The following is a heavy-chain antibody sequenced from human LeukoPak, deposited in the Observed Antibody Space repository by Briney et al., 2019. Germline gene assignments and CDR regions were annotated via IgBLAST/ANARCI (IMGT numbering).Heavy chain of an antibody. CDR2: ISSSSSYI. V-gene: IGHV3-21*01. Sequence: GGSLRLSCAASGFTFSSYSMNWVRQAPGKGLEWVSSISSSSSYIYYADSVKGRFTSSRDNAKNSLYLQMNSLRAEHTAVYYCARDPPYYDFWSDDAYYFDYWGQGTLVTVSS. CDR3: ARDPPYYDFWSDDAYYFDY. D-gene: IGHD3-3*01. CDR1: GFTFSSYS. J-gene: IGHJ4*02.